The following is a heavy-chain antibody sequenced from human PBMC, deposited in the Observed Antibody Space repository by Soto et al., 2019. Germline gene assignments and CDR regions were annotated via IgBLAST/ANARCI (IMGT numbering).Heavy chain of an antibody. V-gene: IGHV1-18*01. CDR1: GYTFTSFG. CDR3: ARFLQLRTLDY. CDR2: TTVSNGNP. Sequence: ASVKVSCKASGYTFTSFGLSWVRQAPGQGLEFMGWTTVSNGNPSYAPKFQGRVNMTTDTSTSTAYMELRSLRSDDTAVYYCARFLQLRTLDYWGQGTLVTVSS. D-gene: IGHD1-7*01. J-gene: IGHJ4*02.